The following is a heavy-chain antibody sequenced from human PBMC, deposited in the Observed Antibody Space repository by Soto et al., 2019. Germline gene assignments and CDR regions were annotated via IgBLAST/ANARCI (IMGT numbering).Heavy chain of an antibody. Sequence: GGSLRLSCAASGFAFSSYGMHWVRQAPGKGLEWVAVISYNGNDKYHADSVKGRFTVSRDNSKNTLYLQMNSLRPEDTAVYHCAKDGDAAAAGYYLDYWGQGTLVTVSS. V-gene: IGHV3-30*18. D-gene: IGHD6-13*01. CDR1: GFAFSSYG. J-gene: IGHJ4*02. CDR2: ISYNGNDK. CDR3: AKDGDAAAAGYYLDY.